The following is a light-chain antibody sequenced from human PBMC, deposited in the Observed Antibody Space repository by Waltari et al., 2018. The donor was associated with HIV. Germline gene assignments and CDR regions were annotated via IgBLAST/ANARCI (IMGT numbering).Light chain of an antibody. J-gene: IGLJ3*02. CDR3: AVWDDGLNGPE. CDR1: NSNIGSNT. V-gene: IGLV1-44*01. Sequence: QSVLTQPPSASGTPGQRVTISCSGSNSNIGSNTVSWYQQLPGTAPKLLIYSDDQRPSGAPYRFSGSKSGTSASLAISGLQSEDEADYYCAVWDDGLNGPEFGGGTKLTVL. CDR2: SDD.